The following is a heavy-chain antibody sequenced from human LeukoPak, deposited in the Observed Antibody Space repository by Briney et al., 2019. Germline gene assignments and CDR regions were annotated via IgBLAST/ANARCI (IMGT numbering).Heavy chain of an antibody. V-gene: IGHV3-15*01. CDR1: GFTFSNYA. D-gene: IGHD3-3*01. CDR3: TTRAPITIFGVVMS. Sequence: GGSLRLSCAASGFTFSNYAMSWVRQAPGKGLEWVGRIKSKTDGGTTDYAAPVKGRFTISRDDSKNTLYLQMSSLKTEDTAVYYCTTRAPITIFGVVMSWGQGTLVTVSS. J-gene: IGHJ4*02. CDR2: IKSKTDGGTT.